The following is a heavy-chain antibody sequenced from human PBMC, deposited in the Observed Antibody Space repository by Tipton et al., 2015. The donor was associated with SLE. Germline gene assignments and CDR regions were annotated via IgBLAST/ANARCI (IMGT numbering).Heavy chain of an antibody. CDR2: MYYTGST. J-gene: IGHJ4*02. D-gene: IGHD3-22*01. CDR1: GVSISRFY. V-gene: IGHV4-59*12. CDR3: ARDEYRYDTTGYHLLGHFDF. Sequence: TLSLTCTVSGVSISRFYWSWVRQPPGKGLEWIGYMYYTGSTDYNPSLKSRVTISVDTSKNQFSLNLSSVTAADTAVYYCARDEYRYDTTGYHLLGHFDFWGQGTLVTVSS.